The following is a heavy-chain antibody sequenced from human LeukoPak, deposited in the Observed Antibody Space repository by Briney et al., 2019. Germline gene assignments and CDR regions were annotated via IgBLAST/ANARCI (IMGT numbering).Heavy chain of an antibody. CDR3: ARSRGVLDYFHH. D-gene: IGHD3-3*01. V-gene: IGHV4-59*01. Sequence: SETLSLTCTVSGGSISSYYWNWIRQPPGKGLEWIGYIYYSGSTNYNPSLKSRVTISVDRSKNQFSLKLSFVTAADTAVYYCARSRGVLDYFHHWGQGTLVTVSS. J-gene: IGHJ1*01. CDR2: IYYSGST. CDR1: GGSISSYY.